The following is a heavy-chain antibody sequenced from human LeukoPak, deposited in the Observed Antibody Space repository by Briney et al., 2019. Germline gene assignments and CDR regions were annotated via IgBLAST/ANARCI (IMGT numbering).Heavy chain of an antibody. CDR3: ARDILATSIAAPYY. CDR2: IFYSGST. D-gene: IGHD6-13*01. J-gene: IGHJ4*02. V-gene: IGHV4-39*07. CDR1: SGSISTSNYY. Sequence: SETLSLTCTVSSGSISTSNYYWGWVRQPPGKALEWIGNIFYSGSTYYSPSLKSRVTISLDTSRNQFSLRLSSVNAADTAVYYCARDILATSIAAPYYWGQGTLVTVSS.